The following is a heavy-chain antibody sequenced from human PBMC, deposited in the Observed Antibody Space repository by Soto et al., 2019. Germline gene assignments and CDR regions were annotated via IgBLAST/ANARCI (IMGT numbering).Heavy chain of an antibody. J-gene: IGHJ4*02. D-gene: IGHD1-1*01. CDR1: GGSISSYY. Sequence: QVQLQESGPGLVKPSETLSLTCTVSGGSISSYYWSWIRQPPGKGLEWIGYIYYSGSTNYNPSLKSLVTISVDTSKNQSSLKLSSVTAAATAVYYCARSETGLFDYWGQGTLVTVSS. CDR3: ARSETGLFDY. CDR2: IYYSGST. V-gene: IGHV4-59*08.